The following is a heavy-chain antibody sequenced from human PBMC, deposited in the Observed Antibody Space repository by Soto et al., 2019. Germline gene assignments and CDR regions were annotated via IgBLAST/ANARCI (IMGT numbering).Heavy chain of an antibody. CDR2: INSDGSST. D-gene: IGHD3-22*01. CDR1: GFTLSSYW. CDR3: AKDTYYHDTSGYYVFDY. Sequence: GGSLRLSCAASGFTLSSYWMHWVRQVPGKGLVWVSRINSDGSSTYYADSVKGRFTISRDNSKNTMYLEMNSLRAEDTAIYYCAKDTYYHDTSGYYVFDYWGQGTLVTV. V-gene: IGHV3-74*01. J-gene: IGHJ4*02.